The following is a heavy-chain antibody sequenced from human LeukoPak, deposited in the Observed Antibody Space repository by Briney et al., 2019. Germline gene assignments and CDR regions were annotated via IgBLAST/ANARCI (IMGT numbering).Heavy chain of an antibody. Sequence: GGSLRLSCAASGFTFSSYSMNWVRQAPGKGLEWVSSISSSSSYIYYADSVKGRFTISRDNAKNSLYLQMNSLRAEDTAVYYCARDPIRLQHPYDYWGQGTLVTVSS. CDR3: ARDPIRLQHPYDY. J-gene: IGHJ4*02. D-gene: IGHD2-2*02. CDR1: GFTFSSYS. CDR2: ISSSSSYI. V-gene: IGHV3-21*01.